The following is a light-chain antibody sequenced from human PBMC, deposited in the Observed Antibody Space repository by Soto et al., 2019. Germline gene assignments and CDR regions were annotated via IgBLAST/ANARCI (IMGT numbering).Light chain of an antibody. V-gene: IGKV3-11*01. Sequence: EIGLSQSPAALSLPTGERATLSCRASQSVSRYLFWYQQKPGLAPRLLIYDASNRATGVPARFSGSGSGTDFTLTISSLEPEDFAVYYCQHRSVWPVSFGQGTRLEIK. CDR2: DAS. CDR3: QHRSVWPVS. CDR1: QSVSRY. J-gene: IGKJ5*01.